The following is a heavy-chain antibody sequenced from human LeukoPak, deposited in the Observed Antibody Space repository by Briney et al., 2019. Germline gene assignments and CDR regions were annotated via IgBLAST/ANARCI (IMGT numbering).Heavy chain of an antibody. CDR3: AKGARGDTVTSIVGLNWFDR. D-gene: IGHD4-17*01. V-gene: IGHV3-30*18. J-gene: IGHJ5*02. CDR1: GITFRSYG. Sequence: GGSLRLSCAASGITFRSYGMHRLPQAPGKGLEWVAVISYDGSHKYYADYVKGRFSISRDNSKNTLYMQMNSLRADDTAVYYCAKGARGDTVTSIVGLNWFDRWGQGTLVTVSS. CDR2: ISYDGSHK.